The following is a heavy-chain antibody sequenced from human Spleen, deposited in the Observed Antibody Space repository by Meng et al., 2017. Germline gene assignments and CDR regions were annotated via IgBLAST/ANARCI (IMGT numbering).Heavy chain of an antibody. CDR3: ARNEGGSGFDY. CDR1: GGSISSTSYY. J-gene: IGHJ4*02. Sequence: QPQLQESGPGPVKPSETLSLTCSVSGGSISSTSYYWGWIRQPPGKGLEWIGNIYYSGRTYYSPSLKSRVTISVDTSKNHFSLKLSSVPAADTAVYYCARNEGGSGFDYWGQGTLVTVSS. V-gene: IGHV4-39*02. CDR2: IYYSGRT. D-gene: IGHD3-22*01.